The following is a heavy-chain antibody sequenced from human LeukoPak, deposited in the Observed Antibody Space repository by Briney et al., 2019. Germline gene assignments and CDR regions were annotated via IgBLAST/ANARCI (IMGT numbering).Heavy chain of an antibody. Sequence: PGGSLRLSCAASGFTFSSYSMNWVRQAPGKGLEWVSSISSSSSYIYYADSVKGRFTISRDNAKNSLYLQMNSLRAEDTAVYYCARDKAVAGKWFDFDYWGQGTLVTVSS. CDR1: GFTFSSYS. CDR2: ISSSSSYI. CDR3: ARDKAVAGKWFDFDY. D-gene: IGHD6-19*01. V-gene: IGHV3-21*01. J-gene: IGHJ4*02.